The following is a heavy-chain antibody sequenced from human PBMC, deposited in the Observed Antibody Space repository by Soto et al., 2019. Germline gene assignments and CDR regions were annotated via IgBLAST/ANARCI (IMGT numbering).Heavy chain of an antibody. J-gene: IGHJ4*02. D-gene: IGHD3-3*01. CDR1: GGSISSADHY. CDR3: ATILASPGTYYFDF. V-gene: IGHV4-30-4*01. Sequence: KPXAILSRTCTVSGGSISSADHYWSWIRQPPGKGLEWIGYIYYSGSTLYNPSLKSRLTISVDTSKNQFSLKLSSVTAADTAVYYCATILASPGTYYFDFCGQGTLVTVSS. CDR2: IYYSGST.